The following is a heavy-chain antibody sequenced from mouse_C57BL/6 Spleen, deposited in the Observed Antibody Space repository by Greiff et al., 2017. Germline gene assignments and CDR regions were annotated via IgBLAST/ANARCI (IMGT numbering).Heavy chain of an antibody. D-gene: IGHD5-1*01. J-gene: IGHJ1*03. V-gene: IGHV1-50*01. CDR3: ARALPHFDV. Sequence: QVQLQQPGAELVKPGASVKLSCKASGYTFTSYWMQWVKQRPGQGLEWIGEIDPSDSYTNYNQKFKGKATLTVDTSSSTAYMQLSSLTSGDSAVYYCARALPHFDVWGTGTTVTVSS. CDR2: IDPSDSYT. CDR1: GYTFTSYW.